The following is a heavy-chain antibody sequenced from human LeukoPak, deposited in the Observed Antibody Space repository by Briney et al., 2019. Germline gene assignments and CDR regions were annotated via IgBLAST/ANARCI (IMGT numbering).Heavy chain of an antibody. V-gene: IGHV3-53*01. CDR2: IYSGGST. CDR3: ASIKVAVAGSGA. Sequence: GGSLRLSCEASGFSFSSYWISWVRQAPGKGLEWVSVIYSGGSTYYADSVKGRFTISRDNSKNTLYLQMNSLRAEDTAVYYCASIKVAVAGSGAWGQGTLVTVSS. J-gene: IGHJ4*02. CDR1: GFSFSSYW. D-gene: IGHD6-19*01.